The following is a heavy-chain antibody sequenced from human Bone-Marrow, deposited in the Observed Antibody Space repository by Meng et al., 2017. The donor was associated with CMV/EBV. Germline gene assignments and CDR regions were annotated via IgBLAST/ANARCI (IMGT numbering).Heavy chain of an antibody. J-gene: IGHJ3*02. D-gene: IGHD2-2*01. Sequence: SETLSLTCTVSGGSISSGGYYWSWIRQHPGKGLEWIGYIYYSGSTYYNPSLKSRVTISVDTSKNQFSLKLSSVTAADTAVYYCARDIQYCSSTSCHAFDIWGQGTMVTASS. CDR3: ARDIQYCSSTSCHAFDI. CDR2: IYYSGST. CDR1: GGSISSGGYY. V-gene: IGHV4-31*03.